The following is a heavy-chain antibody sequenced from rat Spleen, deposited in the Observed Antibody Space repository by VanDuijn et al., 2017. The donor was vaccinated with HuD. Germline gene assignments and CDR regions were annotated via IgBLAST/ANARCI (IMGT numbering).Heavy chain of an antibody. J-gene: IGHJ2*01. D-gene: IGHD1-9*01. CDR3: ARRHYGYTDYFDY. Sequence: EVQLVESGGGLVQPGRSMSLSCAASGFIFSNYGMHWIRQAPTKGLEWVATISYGDSSGHSSTYYRDSVKGRFTISRDNAKSTLSLQMDSLRSEDTATYYCARRHYGYTDYFDYWGQGVMVTVSS. CDR1: GFIFSNYG. CDR2: ISYGDSSGHSST. V-gene: IGHV5-29*01.